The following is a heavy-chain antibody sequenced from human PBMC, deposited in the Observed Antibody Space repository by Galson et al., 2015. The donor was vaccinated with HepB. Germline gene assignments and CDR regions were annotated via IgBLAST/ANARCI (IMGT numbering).Heavy chain of an antibody. CDR2: ISGSAGST. CDR1: GFTFSLYR. CDR3: AKDLKSGYSYDDNHYAMDV. Sequence: SLRLSCAVSGFTFSLYRMSWVRQAPGKGLEWVSRISGSAGSTYYADSVKGRFIISSDNSKNTLYLQMNSLRAEDTAVYYCAKDLKSGYSYDDNHYAMDVWGQGTTVTVSS. J-gene: IGHJ6*02. V-gene: IGHV3-23*01. D-gene: IGHD5-18*01.